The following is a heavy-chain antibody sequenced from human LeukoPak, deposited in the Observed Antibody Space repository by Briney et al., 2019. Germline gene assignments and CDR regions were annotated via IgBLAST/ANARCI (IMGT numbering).Heavy chain of an antibody. CDR3: ARDPSSLRDSYDY. D-gene: IGHD3/OR15-3a*01. CDR2: IKEDGSEK. CDR1: GFTFRSYW. Sequence: GGSLRLSCATSGFTFRSYWMNWIRQAPGQGLEWVANIKEDGSEKNYVDSVEGRFTISRDNAKNSLYLQMNSLRVEDTAVYYCARDPSSLRDSYDYWGQGTLVIVSS. V-gene: IGHV3-7*01. J-gene: IGHJ4*02.